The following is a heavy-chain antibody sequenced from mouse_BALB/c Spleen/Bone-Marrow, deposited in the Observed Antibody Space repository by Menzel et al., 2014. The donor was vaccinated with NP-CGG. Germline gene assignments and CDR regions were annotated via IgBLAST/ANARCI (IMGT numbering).Heavy chain of an antibody. CDR2: IRNKANGYTT. CDR1: GFTFTDYY. D-gene: IGHD1-3*01. V-gene: IGHV7-3*02. Sequence: EVQVVQSGGGLVQPGGSLRLSCATSGFTFTDYYMNWVRQPPGKALEWFGFIRNKANGYTTEYSTSVKGRFTISRDNSQSILYLQMNTLRGEDSATYYCARDKGSVSFDYWGQGTTLTVSS. J-gene: IGHJ2*01. CDR3: ARDKGSVSFDY.